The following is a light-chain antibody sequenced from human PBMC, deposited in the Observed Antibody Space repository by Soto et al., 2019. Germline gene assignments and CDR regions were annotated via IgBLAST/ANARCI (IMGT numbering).Light chain of an antibody. V-gene: IGKV1-39*01. CDR1: QSITTY. Sequence: DIQMTQSPSSLSASVGDRDTITCRASQSITTYLNWYEQKPGIAPKLLIYAASSLQSGVPSRFSGSGSGTDFTLTISSLQPEDFATYYCQQRYSVPPTFGQGTKVEIK. CDR3: QQRYSVPPT. CDR2: AAS. J-gene: IGKJ1*01.